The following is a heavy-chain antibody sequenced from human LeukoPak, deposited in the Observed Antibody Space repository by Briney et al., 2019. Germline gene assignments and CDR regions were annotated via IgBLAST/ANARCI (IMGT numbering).Heavy chain of an antibody. Sequence: GASVKVSCKASGGTFSSYAISWVREAPGQGLEWMGGIIPIVGTANYAQKFQGRVTITTDESTSTAYMELSSLRSEDTAVYYCARGPKYVVVVPAATDTNNWFDPWGQGTLVTVSS. V-gene: IGHV1-69*05. CDR1: GGTFSSYA. J-gene: IGHJ5*02. D-gene: IGHD2-2*01. CDR3: ARGPKYVVVVPAATDTNNWFDP. CDR2: IIPIVGTA.